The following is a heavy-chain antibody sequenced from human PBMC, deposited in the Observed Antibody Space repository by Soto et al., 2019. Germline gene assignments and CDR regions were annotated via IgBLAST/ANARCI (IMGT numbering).Heavy chain of an antibody. Sequence: QVQLVQSGAEVKMPGSSVRVSCKASGGSFSKYGISWVRQAPGQGLEWMGGIIPMFGIGNYAEKFLGRVTITADESTSTSHMELSSLRSEDRAVYFCARGYRENYFSAMDVWGPGTTVTVSS. V-gene: IGHV1-69*01. D-gene: IGHD1-26*01. CDR3: ARGYRENYFSAMDV. J-gene: IGHJ6*02. CDR1: GGSFSKYG. CDR2: IIPMFGIG.